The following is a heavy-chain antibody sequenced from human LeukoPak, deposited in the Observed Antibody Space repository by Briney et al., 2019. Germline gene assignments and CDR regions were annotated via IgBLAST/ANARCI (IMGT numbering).Heavy chain of an antibody. Sequence: GGSLRLSCAASGFTFSSYGMHWVRQAPGRGLEWVAVISYDGSNKYYADSVKGRFTISRDNSKNTLYLQMNSLRAEDTAVYYCAKDASKFYYDSSGYDYWGQGTLVTVSS. CDR1: GFTFSSYG. V-gene: IGHV3-30*18. CDR2: ISYDGSNK. CDR3: AKDASKFYYDSSGYDY. J-gene: IGHJ4*02. D-gene: IGHD3-22*01.